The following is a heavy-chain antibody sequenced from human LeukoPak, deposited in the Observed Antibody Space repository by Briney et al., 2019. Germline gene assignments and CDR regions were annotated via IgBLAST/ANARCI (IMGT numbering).Heavy chain of an antibody. V-gene: IGHV4-31*03. CDR1: SGSISSGGYF. Sequence: SETLSLTCTVSSGSISSGGYFWSWIRQHPGKGLEWIGYIYYGGSTYYNPSLKSRLTISVDTSENQFSLRLTSVTAADTAVYYCARGTYSSGWSLGFDPWGQGTLVTVSS. CDR3: ARGTYSSGWSLGFDP. D-gene: IGHD6-19*01. J-gene: IGHJ5*02. CDR2: IYYGGST.